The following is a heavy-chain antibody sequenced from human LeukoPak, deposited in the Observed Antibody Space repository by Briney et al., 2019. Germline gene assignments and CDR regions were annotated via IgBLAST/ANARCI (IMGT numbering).Heavy chain of an antibody. J-gene: IGHJ4*02. CDR1: GFTFSSYG. CDR3: ARADTSYYDSSGYSGFL. CDR2: IWYDGSNK. V-gene: IGHV3-33*01. Sequence: GRSLRLSCAASGFTFSSYGMHWVRQAPGKGLEWVAVIWYDGSNKYYADSVKGRFTISRDNSKNTLYLQMNSLRAEDTAVYYCARADTSYYDSSGYSGFLWGQGTLVTVSS. D-gene: IGHD3-22*01.